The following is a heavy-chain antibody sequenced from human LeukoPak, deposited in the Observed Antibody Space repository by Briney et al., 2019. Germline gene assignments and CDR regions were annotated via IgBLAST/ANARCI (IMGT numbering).Heavy chain of an antibody. Sequence: PSETLSLTCAVSGGSISSTTLWSWVRQPPGKGLVWIGEIFQSARTNYNPSLKSRVTISVDKSRNQFSLKLSSVTAADTAVYYCARVPAFYYGDYWTSSNYFDYWGQGTLVTVSS. D-gene: IGHD4-17*01. V-gene: IGHV4-4*02. CDR2: IFQSART. CDR1: GGSISSTTL. J-gene: IGHJ4*02. CDR3: ARVPAFYYGDYWTSSNYFDY.